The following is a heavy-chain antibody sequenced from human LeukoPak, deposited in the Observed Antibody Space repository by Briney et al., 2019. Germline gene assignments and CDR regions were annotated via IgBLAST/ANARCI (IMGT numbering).Heavy chain of an antibody. V-gene: IGHV3-23*01. Sequence: GGSLRLSCAASGFTFSSYAMNWVRQAPGRGLEWVSAVDRSSDSTYYAESVKGRFTVSRDNSKSTLFLEMNSLRAEDTAVYYCARDPPRGDGYQPNFFDSWGQGTLVTVSS. CDR1: GFTFSSYA. D-gene: IGHD5-24*01. CDR2: VDRSSDST. CDR3: ARDPPRGDGYQPNFFDS. J-gene: IGHJ4*02.